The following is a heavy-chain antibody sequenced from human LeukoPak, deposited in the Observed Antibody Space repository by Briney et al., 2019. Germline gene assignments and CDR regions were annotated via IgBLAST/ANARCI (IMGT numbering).Heavy chain of an antibody. CDR2: IYSGGST. J-gene: IGHJ6*02. V-gene: IGHV3-53*01. Sequence: GGSLRLSCAASGFTVSSNYMSWVRQAPGKGLEWVSVIYSGGSTYYADSVKGRFTISRDNPKNTLYLQMNSLRAEDTAVYYCASTSMVRGVIGYYYYGMDVWGQGTTVTVSS. D-gene: IGHD3-10*01. CDR1: GFTVSSNY. CDR3: ASTSMVRGVIGYYYYGMDV.